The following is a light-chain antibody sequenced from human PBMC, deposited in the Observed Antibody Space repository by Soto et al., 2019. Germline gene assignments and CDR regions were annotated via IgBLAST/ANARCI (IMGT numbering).Light chain of an antibody. Sequence: EVLMTQSPATLSMSPGERATLSCRASQNIGCNLAWYQQKPGQAPRLLIQSASDRATDTPARFSGSGSGTEFTLTISSLQAEEFAVYYCQQYNNWTPLTFGGGTKVEIK. J-gene: IGKJ4*01. CDR1: QNIGCN. V-gene: IGKV3-15*01. CDR3: QQYNNWTPLT. CDR2: SAS.